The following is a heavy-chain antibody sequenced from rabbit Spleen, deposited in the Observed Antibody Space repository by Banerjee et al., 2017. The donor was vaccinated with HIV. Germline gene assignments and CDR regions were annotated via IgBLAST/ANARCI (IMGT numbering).Heavy chain of an antibody. Sequence: QSLEESGGDLVKPGASLTLTCTASGFSFSAGYYMCWVRQAPGKGLEWIGIIYGAKGSTDYASWVNGRFTISSDNAQSTVDLKMTSLTAADTATYFCARAIVPWLGLTRLDLWGQGTLVTV. CDR3: ARAIVPWLGLTRLDL. J-gene: IGHJ3*01. CDR1: GFSFSAGYY. V-gene: IGHV1S40*01. D-gene: IGHD4-1*01. CDR2: IYGAKGST.